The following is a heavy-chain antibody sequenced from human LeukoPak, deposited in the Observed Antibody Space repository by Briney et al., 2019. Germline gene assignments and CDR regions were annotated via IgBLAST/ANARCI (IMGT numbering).Heavy chain of an antibody. CDR3: ASYYDFWSGYQLGFDY. CDR1: GYTFTGYY. CDR2: INPNSGGT. D-gene: IGHD3-3*01. J-gene: IGHJ4*02. V-gene: IGHV1-2*02. Sequence: ASVKVSCKASGYTFTGYYMHWVRQAPGQGLEWMGWINPNSGGTNYAQKFQGRVTMTRDTSISTAYMELSRLRSDDTAVYYCASYYDFWSGYQLGFDYWGQGTLATVSS.